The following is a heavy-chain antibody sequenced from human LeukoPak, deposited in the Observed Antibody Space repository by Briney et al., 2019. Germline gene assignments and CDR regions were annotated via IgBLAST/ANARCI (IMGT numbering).Heavy chain of an antibody. V-gene: IGHV3-23*01. Sequence: GGSLRLSCAASGFTFSSYAMSWVRQAPGKGLEWVSTINANSGTTSYAASVRGRFTISRDNSKNTLYLQVNTLRADDTATYYCAKPISGGLAVTADWFHPWGQGTLVVVSS. CDR2: INANSGTT. D-gene: IGHD6-19*01. CDR3: AKPISGGLAVTADWFHP. CDR1: GFTFSSYA. J-gene: IGHJ5*01.